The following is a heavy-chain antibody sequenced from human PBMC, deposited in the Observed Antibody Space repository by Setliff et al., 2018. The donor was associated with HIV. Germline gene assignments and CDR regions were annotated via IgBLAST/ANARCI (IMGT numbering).Heavy chain of an antibody. Sequence: ASVKVSCKPSGYTFTAYGLSWVRQAPGQGLEWMGWISTYSDEASYAQNLYDRVTMTTDTSTSTAYMELRSLRSEDTAVYYCARVRFLAAAGTLDYWGQGTLVTVSS. D-gene: IGHD6-13*01. CDR3: ARVRFLAAAGTLDY. V-gene: IGHV1-18*01. CDR1: GYTFTAYG. CDR2: ISTYSDEA. J-gene: IGHJ4*02.